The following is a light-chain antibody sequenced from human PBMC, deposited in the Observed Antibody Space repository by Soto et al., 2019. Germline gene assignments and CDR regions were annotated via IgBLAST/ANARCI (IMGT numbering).Light chain of an antibody. Sequence: YELTQPPSVSVSPGQTASITCSGDKLGDKYACWYQQKPGQSPVLVIYQDSKRPSGIPERFSGSNSGNTATLTISGTQAMDEADYYCQAWDSSTATFGGGTKLTVL. CDR3: QAWDSSTAT. V-gene: IGLV3-1*01. J-gene: IGLJ2*01. CDR2: QDS. CDR1: KLGDKY.